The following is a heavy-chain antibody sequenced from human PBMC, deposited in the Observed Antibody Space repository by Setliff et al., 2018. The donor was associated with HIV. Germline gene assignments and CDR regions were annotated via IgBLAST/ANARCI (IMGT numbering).Heavy chain of an antibody. CDR3: ARHRYYDILFDP. D-gene: IGHD3-9*01. CDR2: IYYSGST. CDR1: GGSISSYY. V-gene: IGHV4-59*08. Sequence: SETLSLTCTVSGGSISSYYWSWIRQPPGKGLEWIGYIYYSGSTNYNASLQSRVTISVDTSKNQFSLKLSSVTAADTAVYYCARHRYYDILFDPWGQGTLVTVSS. J-gene: IGHJ5*02.